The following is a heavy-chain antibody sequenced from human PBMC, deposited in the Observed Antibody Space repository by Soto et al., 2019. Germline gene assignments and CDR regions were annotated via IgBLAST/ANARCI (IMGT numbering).Heavy chain of an antibody. Sequence: GASVKVSCKASGYTFTSYGISWVRQAPGQGLDWMGWISAYNGNTKYAQDLQVRVTMTTDTSTSTAYMELRSLRSDDTAVYYCARFSGGSYNTYYFYYGMDAWGQGTTVTVSS. V-gene: IGHV1-18*01. CDR3: ARFSGGSYNTYYFYYGMDA. D-gene: IGHD2-15*01. J-gene: IGHJ6*02. CDR2: ISAYNGNT. CDR1: GYTFTSYG.